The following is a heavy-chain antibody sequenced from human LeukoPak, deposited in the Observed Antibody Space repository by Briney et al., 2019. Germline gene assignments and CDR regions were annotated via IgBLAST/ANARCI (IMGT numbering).Heavy chain of an antibody. CDR1: GFTFSNYW. Sequence: GGSLRLSCAASGFTFSNYWMNWVRQAPGQGLEWVANIKQDGSETYYVDSVKGRFTISRDNTKNSLSLQMNSLRAEDTGVYYCASFIGDYWGQGILVTVSS. CDR2: IKQDGSET. J-gene: IGHJ4*02. CDR3: ASFIGDY. V-gene: IGHV3-7*01.